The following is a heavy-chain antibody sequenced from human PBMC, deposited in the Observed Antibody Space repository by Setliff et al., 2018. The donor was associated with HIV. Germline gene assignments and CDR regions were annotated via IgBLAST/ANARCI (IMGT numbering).Heavy chain of an antibody. J-gene: IGHJ4*02. V-gene: IGHV4-4*09. Sequence: LSLTCTVSGGSFTTYYWSWLRQPPGKELEWIGHFYTSGSTNYNPSLKSRVTISIDTSKNQFSLKLNAVTAADTAVYYCARRPPLTTGREYYFDFWGQGTLVTVS. CDR1: GGSFTTYY. D-gene: IGHD1-1*01. CDR3: ARRPPLTTGREYYFDF. CDR2: FYTSGST.